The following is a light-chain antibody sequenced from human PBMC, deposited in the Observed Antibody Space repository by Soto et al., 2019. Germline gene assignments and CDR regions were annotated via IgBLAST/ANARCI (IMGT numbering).Light chain of an antibody. V-gene: IGKV1-16*01. CDR1: QGISNY. CDR2: HAS. J-gene: IGKJ1*01. Sequence: DIQMTQSPSSLSASVGDRVTIICRASQGISNYLAWFQQKPGTAPKLLIYHASTLESGVPSRFSGSGSGTEFTLTISSLQPDDFATYYCQQYMSYSFGQGTKVAI. CDR3: QQYMSYS.